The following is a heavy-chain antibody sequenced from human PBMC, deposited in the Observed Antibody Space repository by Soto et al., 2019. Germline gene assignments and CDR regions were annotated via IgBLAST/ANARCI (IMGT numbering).Heavy chain of an antibody. V-gene: IGHV1-18*04. CDR2: ISAYNGNT. D-gene: IGHD2-2*02. CDR1: GYTFTSYG. Sequence: ASVKVSCKASGYTFTSYGISWVRQAPGQGLEWMGWISAYNGNTNYAQKLQGRVTTTTDTSTSTAYMELRSLRSDDTAVYYCARVVPAAIRYTWFASRGADYYYYGMDVWGQGTTVTVSS. CDR3: ARVVPAAIRYTWFASRGADYYYYGMDV. J-gene: IGHJ6*02.